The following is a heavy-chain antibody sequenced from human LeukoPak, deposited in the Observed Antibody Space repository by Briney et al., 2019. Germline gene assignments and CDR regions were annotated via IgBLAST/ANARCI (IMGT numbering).Heavy chain of an antibody. V-gene: IGHV3-30*18. CDR2: ISYDGSNK. J-gene: IGHJ4*02. Sequence: GGSLRLSCAASGFTFSSYGMHWVRQAPGKGLEWVAVISYDGSNKYYADSVKGRFTISRDNSKNTLYLQMNSLRAEDTAVYYCAKGDGSGSYYQAYWGQGTLVTVSS. CDR3: AKGDGSGSYYQAY. D-gene: IGHD3-10*01. CDR1: GFTFSSYG.